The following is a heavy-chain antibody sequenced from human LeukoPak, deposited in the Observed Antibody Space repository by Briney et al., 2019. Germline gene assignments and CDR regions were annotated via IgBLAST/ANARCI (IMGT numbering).Heavy chain of an antibody. J-gene: IGHJ4*02. CDR2: VSDSSDV. V-gene: IGHV3-48*02. CDR3: AKDGISYSRSSEREFDY. Sequence: GGSLRLSCAASGFTFSTYTMNWVRQAPGKGLEWVSTVSDSSDVHYSDSVKGRFTISRDNARNSLYLQMNSLRDEDTAVYYCAKDGISYSRSSEREFDYWGQGTLVTVSS. D-gene: IGHD6-6*01. CDR1: GFTFSTYT.